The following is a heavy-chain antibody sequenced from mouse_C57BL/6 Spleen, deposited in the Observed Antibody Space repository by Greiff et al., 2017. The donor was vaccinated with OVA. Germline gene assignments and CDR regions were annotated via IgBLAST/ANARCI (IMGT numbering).Heavy chain of an antibody. V-gene: IGHV10-1*01. J-gene: IGHJ3*01. Sequence: EVQLVESGGGLVQPKGSLKLSCAASGFSFNTYAMNWVRQAPGKGLEWVARIRSKSNNYATYYADSVKDRFTISRDDSESMLYLQMNNLKADDTAMYYCVRQYDGYYGFAYWGQGTLVTVSA. CDR3: VRQYDGYYGFAY. D-gene: IGHD2-3*01. CDR2: IRSKSNNYAT. CDR1: GFSFNTYA.